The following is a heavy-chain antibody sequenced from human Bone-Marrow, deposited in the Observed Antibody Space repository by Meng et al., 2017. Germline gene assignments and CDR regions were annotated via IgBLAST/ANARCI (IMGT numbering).Heavy chain of an antibody. D-gene: IGHD3-10*01. Sequence: GESLKISCAASGFTFSSYGMHWVRQAPGKGLEWVAVIWYDGSNKYYADSVKGRFTISRDNSKNTLYLQMNSLRAEDTAVYYCAKAMANYYYYGMDVWGQATTVTVSS. CDR3: AKAMANYYYYGMDV. V-gene: IGHV3-33*06. CDR1: GFTFSSYG. CDR2: IWYDGSNK. J-gene: IGHJ6*02.